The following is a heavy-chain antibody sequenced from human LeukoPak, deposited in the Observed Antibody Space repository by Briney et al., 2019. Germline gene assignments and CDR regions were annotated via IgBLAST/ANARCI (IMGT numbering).Heavy chain of an antibody. D-gene: IGHD4-17*01. Sequence: ASVKVSCKAFGYTFTSYYMHWVRQAPGQGLEWMGIINPSGGSTSYAQKFQGRVTITADKSTSTAYMELSSLRSEDTAVYYCARSGTYGDYDYWGQGTLVTVSS. CDR1: GYTFTSYY. V-gene: IGHV1-46*01. J-gene: IGHJ4*02. CDR2: INPSGGST. CDR3: ARSGTYGDYDY.